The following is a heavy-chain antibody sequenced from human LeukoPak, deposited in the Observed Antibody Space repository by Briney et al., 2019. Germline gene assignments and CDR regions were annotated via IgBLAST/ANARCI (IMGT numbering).Heavy chain of an antibody. D-gene: IGHD2-15*01. J-gene: IGHJ4*02. V-gene: IGHV1-2*02. CDR2: INPNSGGT. Sequence: ASVKVSCKASGHTFTGYYMHWVRQAPGQGLEWMGWINPNSGGTNYAQKFQGRVTMTRDTSISTAYMELSRLRSDDTAVYYCGTILGYCSGGSCYHPDYFDYWGQGTLVTVSS. CDR3: GTILGYCSGGSCYHPDYFDY. CDR1: GHTFTGYY.